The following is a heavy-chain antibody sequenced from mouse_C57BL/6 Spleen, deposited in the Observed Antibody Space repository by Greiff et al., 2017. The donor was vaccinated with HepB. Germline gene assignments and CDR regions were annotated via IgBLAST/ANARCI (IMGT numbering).Heavy chain of an antibody. Sequence: EVQLQQSGAELVRPGASVKLSCTASGFNIKDDYMHWVKQRPEQGLEWIGWIDPENGDTEYASKFQGKATITADTSSNTAYLQLSSLTSEDTAVYYCTMSNYYAMDYWGQGTSVTVSS. J-gene: IGHJ4*01. CDR3: TMSNYYAMDY. CDR2: IDPENGDT. CDR1: GFNIKDDY. V-gene: IGHV14-4*01.